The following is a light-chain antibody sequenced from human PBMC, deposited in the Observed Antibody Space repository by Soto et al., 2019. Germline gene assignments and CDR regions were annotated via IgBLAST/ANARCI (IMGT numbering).Light chain of an antibody. Sequence: IVMTQSPATLSVSPGESATLSCRAGQHIFYNVAWYQHRPGQAHRLLIYRASTRAPGVPARFSGSGSGTEFTLTISSLQPEDFAVYSCLQYHNLWAFGQGTKLEI. CDR1: QHIFYN. J-gene: IGKJ2*01. CDR2: RAS. CDR3: LQYHNLWA. V-gene: IGKV3-15*01.